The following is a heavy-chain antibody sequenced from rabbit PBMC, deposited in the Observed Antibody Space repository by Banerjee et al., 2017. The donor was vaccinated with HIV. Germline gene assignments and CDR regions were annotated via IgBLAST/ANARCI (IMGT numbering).Heavy chain of an antibody. CDR2: IDAGSSGYT. J-gene: IGHJ4*01. CDR3: ARGGYYAGDGYDL. V-gene: IGHV1S45*01. Sequence: QEQLEESGGDLVKPEGSLTLTCTASGFSFSSTYYMCWVRQAPGKGPEWIACIDAGSSGYTYYASWAKGRFTTSKTSSTTVTLQMTWLTAADTATWFCARGGYYAGDGYDLWGPGTLVTVS. CDR1: GFSFSSTYY. D-gene: IGHD1-1*01.